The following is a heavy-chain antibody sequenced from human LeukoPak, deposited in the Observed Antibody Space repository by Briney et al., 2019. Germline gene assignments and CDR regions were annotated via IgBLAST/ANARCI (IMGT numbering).Heavy chain of an antibody. CDR2: ISGSGANT. D-gene: IGHD6-25*01. Sequence: PGGSLRLSCAASGFTFNNYAMSWVRQAPGKGLEWVSIISGSGANTYYADSVKGRFTISRDNSKNTLYLQMNSLRVEDTAVYYCSRGRVTAAGSQDFWGQGTLVTVSS. CDR3: SRGRVTAAGSQDF. V-gene: IGHV3-23*01. J-gene: IGHJ4*02. CDR1: GFTFNNYA.